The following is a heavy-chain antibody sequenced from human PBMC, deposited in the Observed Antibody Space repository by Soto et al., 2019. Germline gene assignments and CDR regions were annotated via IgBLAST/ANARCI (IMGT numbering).Heavy chain of an antibody. CDR3: ARFERRFWFDP. Sequence: GGSLRLSCEGSGFTFSDYYMSWIRQAPGRGLEWISYSSNSGTFTRYSDSVKGRFSISRDNTKNFLYLQMNSLRAEDTAVYYCARFERRFWFDPWGQGTLVTVSS. D-gene: IGHD3-3*01. CDR1: GFTFSDYY. V-gene: IGHV3-11*06. CDR2: SSNSGTFT. J-gene: IGHJ5*02.